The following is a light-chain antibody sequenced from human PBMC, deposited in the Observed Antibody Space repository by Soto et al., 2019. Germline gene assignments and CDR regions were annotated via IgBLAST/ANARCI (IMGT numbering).Light chain of an antibody. CDR1: SGDVGVSNH. V-gene: IGLV2-11*01. Sequence: QSVLAQPRSVSGSPGQSVTLSCTGTSGDVGVSNHVSWYQQHPGRAPKLIIYDVSKRPSGVPDRFSGSKSGNTATLTISGLQTEDEADYSCCSSADTYTFVFGSGTKVTVL. CDR3: CSSADTYTFV. CDR2: DVS. J-gene: IGLJ1*01.